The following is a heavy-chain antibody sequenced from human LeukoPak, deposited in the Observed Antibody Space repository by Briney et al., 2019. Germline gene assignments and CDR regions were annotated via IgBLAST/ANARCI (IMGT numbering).Heavy chain of an antibody. D-gene: IGHD6-19*01. J-gene: IGHJ4*02. CDR2: ISYDGSNK. CDR3: AKDHSGWEHYFDY. Sequence: GGSLRLSCAASGFTFSSYGMHWVRQAPGKGLEWVAVISYDGSNKYYADSVKSRFTISRDNSKNTLYLQMNSLRAEDTAVYYCAKDHSGWEHYFDYWGQGTLVTVSS. CDR1: GFTFSSYG. V-gene: IGHV3-30*18.